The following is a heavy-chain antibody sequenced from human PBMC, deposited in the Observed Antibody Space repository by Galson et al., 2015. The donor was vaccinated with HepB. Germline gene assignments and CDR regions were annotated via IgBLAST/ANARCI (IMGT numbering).Heavy chain of an antibody. CDR1: GGTFSSYA. V-gene: IGHV1-69*13. D-gene: IGHD1-26*01. J-gene: IGHJ4*02. CDR2: IIPIFGTA. Sequence: SVKVSCKASGGTFSSYAISWVRQAPGQGLEWMGGIIPIFGTANYAQKLQGRVTITADESTSTAYMELSRLRSEDTAVYYCARAPLCSGSYLYWGQGTLVTVSS. CDR3: ARAPLCSGSYLY.